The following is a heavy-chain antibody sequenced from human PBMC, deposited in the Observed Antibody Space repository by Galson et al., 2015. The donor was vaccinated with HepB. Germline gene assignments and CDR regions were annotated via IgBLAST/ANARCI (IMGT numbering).Heavy chain of an antibody. D-gene: IGHD6-13*01. V-gene: IGHV1-46*01. CDR2: INPTGYST. Sequence: SVKVSCKASGYTFTSYYMHWVRQAPGQGLEWMGIINPTGYSTTYSQKFQGRVTMTSDTSTSTVYMELSSLRSEDTAVYYCARARVFPQNWFDPWGQGTLVTVSS. CDR1: GYTFTSYY. CDR3: ARARVFPQNWFDP. J-gene: IGHJ5*02.